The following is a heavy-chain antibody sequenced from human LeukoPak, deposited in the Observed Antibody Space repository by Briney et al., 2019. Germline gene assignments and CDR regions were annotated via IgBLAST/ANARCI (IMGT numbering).Heavy chain of an antibody. J-gene: IGHJ4*02. CDR2: ISYDGSNK. D-gene: IGHD2-2*01. Sequence: GGSLRLSCAASGFTFSSYAMSWVRQAPGKGLEWVAVISYDGSNKYYADSVKGRFTISRDNSKNTLYLQMNSLRAEDTAVYYCAKDSAIAYWGQGTLVTVSS. V-gene: IGHV3-30*18. CDR1: GFTFSSYA. CDR3: AKDSAIAY.